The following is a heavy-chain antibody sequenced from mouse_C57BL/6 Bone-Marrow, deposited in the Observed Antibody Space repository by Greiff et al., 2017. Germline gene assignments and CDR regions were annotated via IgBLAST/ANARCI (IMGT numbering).Heavy chain of an antibody. CDR3: ARVDDGYAMDY. Sequence: EVMLVESEGGLVQPGSSMKLSCTASGFTFSDYYMAWVRQVPEKGLEWVANINYDGSSTYYLDSLKSRFIISRDNAKNILYLQMSSLKSEDTATYYCARVDDGYAMDYWGQGTSVTVSS. CDR2: INYDGSST. D-gene: IGHD2-12*01. V-gene: IGHV5-16*01. J-gene: IGHJ4*01. CDR1: GFTFSDYY.